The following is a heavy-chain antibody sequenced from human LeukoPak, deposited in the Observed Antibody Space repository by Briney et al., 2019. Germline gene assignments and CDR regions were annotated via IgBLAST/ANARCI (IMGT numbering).Heavy chain of an antibody. D-gene: IGHD3-22*01. Sequence: GGSLRLSCAASGFTFSSYTMNWVRQAPGKGLEWVSSISSSSSYIYYADSVKGRFTISRDNAKNSLYLQMNSLRAEDTAVYYCADDSSGYYAYWGQGTLVTVSS. V-gene: IGHV3-21*01. CDR1: GFTFSSYT. CDR2: ISSSSSYI. CDR3: ADDSSGYYAY. J-gene: IGHJ4*02.